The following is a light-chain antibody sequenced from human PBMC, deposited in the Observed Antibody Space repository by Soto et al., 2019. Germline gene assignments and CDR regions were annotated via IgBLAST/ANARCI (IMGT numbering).Light chain of an antibody. V-gene: IGLV2-14*03. CDR2: DVS. CDR3: SSYTTSNTRQIV. Sequence: QSVLTQPASVSGSPGQSITISCTGTSSDVGGYNYVSWYQHHPGKAPKLMIYDVSNRPSGVSNRFSGSKSGNTASLTISGLQPEDEADYYCSSYTTSNTRQIVLGTGTKVTFL. CDR1: SSDVGGYNY. J-gene: IGLJ1*01.